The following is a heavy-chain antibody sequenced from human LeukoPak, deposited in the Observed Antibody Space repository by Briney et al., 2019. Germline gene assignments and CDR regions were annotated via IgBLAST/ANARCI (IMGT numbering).Heavy chain of an antibody. CDR1: GGSFSGYY. CDR3: ARARGYSYGYDAFDI. CDR2: INHSGST. J-gene: IGHJ3*02. V-gene: IGHV4-34*01. D-gene: IGHD5-18*01. Sequence: SETLSLTCAVYGGSFSGYYWSWIRRPPGKGLEWIGEINHSGSTNYNPSLKSRVTISVDTSKNQFSLKLSSVTAADTAVYYCARARGYSYGYDAFDIWGQGTMVTVSS.